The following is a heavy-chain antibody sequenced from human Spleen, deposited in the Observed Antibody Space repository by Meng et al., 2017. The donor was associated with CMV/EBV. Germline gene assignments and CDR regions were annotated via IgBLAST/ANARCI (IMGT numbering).Heavy chain of an antibody. D-gene: IGHD5-24*01. J-gene: IGHJ5*02. V-gene: IGHV4-34*01. CDR3: ARAGDDYSDSGWFDP. CDR1: GGSFSGYY. CDR2: INHSGST. Sequence: QVQLQQCGGGTLKPSETLSLTCAVDGGSFSGYYWSWIRQPPGKGLEWIGEINHSGSTNYNPSLKSRVTISVDTSKNQFSLKLSSVTAADTAVYYCARAGDDYSDSGWFDPWGQGTLVTVSS.